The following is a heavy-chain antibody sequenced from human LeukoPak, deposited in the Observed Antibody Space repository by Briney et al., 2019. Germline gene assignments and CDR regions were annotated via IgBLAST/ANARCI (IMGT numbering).Heavy chain of an antibody. Sequence: PGGSLRLSCAASGFTFSSYEMNWVRQAPGKGLEWVSYISSSGSTIYYAGSVKGRFTISRDNAKNSLYLQMNSLRAEDTAVYYCARGWGSGSYYPYYFDYWGQGTLVTVSS. V-gene: IGHV3-48*03. CDR2: ISSSGSTI. CDR1: GFTFSSYE. CDR3: ARGWGSGSYYPYYFDY. D-gene: IGHD3-10*01. J-gene: IGHJ4*02.